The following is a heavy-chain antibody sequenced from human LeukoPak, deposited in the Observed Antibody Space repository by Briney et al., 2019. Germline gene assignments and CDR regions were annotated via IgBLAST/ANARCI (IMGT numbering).Heavy chain of an antibody. Sequence: ASVKVSCKASGYTFTSYATHWVRQAPGQRLEWMGWINAGNGNTKYSQKFQGRVTITRDTSASTAYMELSSLRSEDTAVYYCARDGPYGGRPSYYYYYGMDVWGQGTTVTVSS. D-gene: IGHD4-23*01. V-gene: IGHV1-3*01. J-gene: IGHJ6*02. CDR2: INAGNGNT. CDR1: GYTFTSYA. CDR3: ARDGPYGGRPSYYYYYGMDV.